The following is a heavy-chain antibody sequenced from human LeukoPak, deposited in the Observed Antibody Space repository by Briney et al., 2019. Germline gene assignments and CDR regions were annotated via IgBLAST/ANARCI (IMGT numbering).Heavy chain of an antibody. CDR3: ARMYRSGRGGGYYFDY. CDR1: GFTFSSYD. Sequence: GGSLRLSCAASGFTFSSYDMHWVRQATGKGLEWVSAIGTAGDTYYPGSVKGRFTISRENAKNSLYLQMNSLRAGDTAVYYCARMYRSGRGGGYYFDYWGQGTLVTVSS. CDR2: IGTAGDT. V-gene: IGHV3-13*01. D-gene: IGHD6-19*01. J-gene: IGHJ4*02.